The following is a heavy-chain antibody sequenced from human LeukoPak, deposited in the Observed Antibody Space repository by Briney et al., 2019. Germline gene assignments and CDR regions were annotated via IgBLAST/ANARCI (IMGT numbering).Heavy chain of an antibody. J-gene: IGHJ3*02. CDR2: ISAYNGNT. D-gene: IGHD5-12*01. Sequence: ASVKVSCKASGYTFTSYGISWVRQAPGQGLEWMGWISAYNGNTNYAQKLQGRVTMTTDTSTSTAYMELSSLRSEDTAVYYCARVLEGSGYDDAFDIWGQGTMVTVSS. CDR1: GYTFTSYG. V-gene: IGHV1-18*01. CDR3: ARVLEGSGYDDAFDI.